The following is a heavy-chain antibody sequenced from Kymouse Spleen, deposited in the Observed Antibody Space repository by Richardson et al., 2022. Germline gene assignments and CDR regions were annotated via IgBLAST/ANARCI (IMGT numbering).Heavy chain of an antibody. V-gene: IGHV3-11*01. Sequence: QVQLVESGGGLVKPGGSLRLSCAASGFTFSDYYMSWIRQAPGKGLEWVSYISSSGSTIYYADSVKGRFTISRDNAKNSLYLQMNSLRAEDTAVYYCARDFSPKRITMIVVVITFDYWGQGTLVTVSS. D-gene: IGHD3-22*01. CDR2: ISSSGSTI. J-gene: IGHJ4*02. CDR3: ARDFSPKRITMIVVVITFDY. CDR1: GFTFSDYY.